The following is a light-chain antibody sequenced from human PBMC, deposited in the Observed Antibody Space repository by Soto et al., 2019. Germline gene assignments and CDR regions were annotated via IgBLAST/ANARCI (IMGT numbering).Light chain of an antibody. CDR2: AAS. J-gene: IGKJ2*01. Sequence: ATQMTQSPSSLSASVGDRVTITCRASQGISNDLDWYQQKPGKAPSLLISAASNLHSGVPSRFSGSGSGTDFTLTISSLQPEDSATYYCLQEYSHPPTFGPGTKLEIK. CDR1: QGISND. CDR3: LQEYSHPPT. V-gene: IGKV1-6*01.